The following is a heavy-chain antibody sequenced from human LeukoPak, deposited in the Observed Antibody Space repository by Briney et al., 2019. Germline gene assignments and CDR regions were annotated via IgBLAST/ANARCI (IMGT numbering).Heavy chain of an antibody. Sequence: PSETLSLTCSVSGDSLSSYYWGWIRQPAGKGLEWIGRIYPSGSTNYNPSLKSRVTMSVDTSKNHFSLKLSSVTAADTAVYYCARGPYRSGWYSFDYWGQGTLVTVSS. D-gene: IGHD6-19*01. CDR2: IYPSGST. CDR3: ARGPYRSGWYSFDY. V-gene: IGHV4-4*07. CDR1: GDSLSSYY. J-gene: IGHJ4*02.